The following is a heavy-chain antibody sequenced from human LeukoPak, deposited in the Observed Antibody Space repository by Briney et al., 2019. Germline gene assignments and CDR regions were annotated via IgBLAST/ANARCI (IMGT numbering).Heavy chain of an antibody. Sequence: GGSLRLSCVASGFTFSSYEMNWVRQTPGKGLEWVSYIRSSGTPISYADSVKGRFTISRDNSKNSLYLQMNSLRTEDTALYYCAKDIYPDFTDDYWGQGTLVTVSS. V-gene: IGHV3-48*03. CDR2: IRSSGTPI. CDR1: GFTFSSYE. CDR3: AKDIYPDFTDDY. J-gene: IGHJ4*02. D-gene: IGHD2-2*02.